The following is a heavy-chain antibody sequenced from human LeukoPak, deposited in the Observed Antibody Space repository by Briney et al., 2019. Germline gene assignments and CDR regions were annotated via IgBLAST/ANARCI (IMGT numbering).Heavy chain of an antibody. J-gene: IGHJ4*02. Sequence: SVKVSCKASGGTFSNDAISWVRQAPGQGLDWMGRIIPTLGIAKYAQKFQGRVTITADSSTSTAYMELRSLRSEDTAVYYCARDSHYSAAPSDYWGQGTLVSVSS. CDR2: IIPTLGIA. CDR1: GGTFSNDA. CDR3: ARDSHYSAAPSDY. V-gene: IGHV1-69*04. D-gene: IGHD2-21*01.